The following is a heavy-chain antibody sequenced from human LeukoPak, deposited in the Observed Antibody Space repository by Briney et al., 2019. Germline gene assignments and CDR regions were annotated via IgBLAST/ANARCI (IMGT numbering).Heavy chain of an antibody. D-gene: IGHD1-26*01. CDR3: TRAGRLGYDAFDI. J-gene: IGHJ3*02. Sequence: GGSLRLSCAASGFTVSTNYMSWVRQAPGKGLEWVSVIYSDGRTYYADSVKGRFTISRDNAKNSLYLQMDSLRAEDTAVYYCTRAGRLGYDAFDIWGQGTMVTVSS. V-gene: IGHV3-53*01. CDR1: GFTVSTNY. CDR2: IYSDGRT.